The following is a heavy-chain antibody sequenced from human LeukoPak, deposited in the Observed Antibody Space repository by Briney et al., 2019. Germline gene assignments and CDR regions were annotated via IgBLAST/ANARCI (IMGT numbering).Heavy chain of an antibody. CDR3: ATERSDY. J-gene: IGHJ4*02. Sequence: GASVKVSCKASGYTFTSYDINWVRQATGQGLEWMGWMNPNSGNTGYAQKFQGRVTMTEDTSTDTAYMELSSLRSEDTAVYYCATERSDYWGQGTLVTVSS. D-gene: IGHD1-1*01. CDR2: MNPNSGNT. V-gene: IGHV1-8*01. CDR1: GYTFTSYD.